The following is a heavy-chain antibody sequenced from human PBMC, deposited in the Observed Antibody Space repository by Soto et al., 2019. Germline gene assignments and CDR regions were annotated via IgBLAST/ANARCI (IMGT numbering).Heavy chain of an antibody. J-gene: IGHJ3*02. Sequence: GGSLRLSCAASGFTFSSYWMHWVRQAPGEGLVWVSRMNSDGSSTTYADSVRGRFTISRDNAKNTLYLQMNSLRAEDTAVYYFEMTRFVVPGHDAFDIWGQGTMVTVSS. CDR1: GFTFSSYW. V-gene: IGHV3-74*01. D-gene: IGHD2-21*01. CDR2: MNSDGSST. CDR3: EMTRFVVPGHDAFDI.